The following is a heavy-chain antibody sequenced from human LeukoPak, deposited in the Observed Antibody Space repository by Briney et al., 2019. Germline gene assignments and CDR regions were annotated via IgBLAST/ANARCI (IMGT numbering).Heavy chain of an antibody. CDR3: VRXFXXXXVVXPHDY. Sequence: ASVKVSCKASGYTFTGYYMHWVRQAPGQGLEWMGWINPNSGGTNYAQKFQGRVTMTRDTSISTAYMELSRLRSDDTAVYYCVRXFXXXXVVXPHDYWGQGTLVTV. V-gene: IGHV1-2*02. CDR2: INPNSGGT. D-gene: IGHD2-15*01. J-gene: IGHJ4*02. CDR1: GYTFTGYY.